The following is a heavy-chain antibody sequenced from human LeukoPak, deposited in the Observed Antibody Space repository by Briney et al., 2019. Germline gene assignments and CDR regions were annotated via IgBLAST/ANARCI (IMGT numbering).Heavy chain of an antibody. Sequence: GGSLRLSCAASGFRFSDYWMNWVRQAPGKGLEWVANIKQDASEEFYVDSVEGRFTVSRDNAKNSLFLQMNSLRAEDTALYYCARACCGSSHYYYYYMDVWGRGTTVTVSS. CDR3: ARACCGSSHYYYYYMDV. CDR1: GFRFSDYW. D-gene: IGHD6-13*01. V-gene: IGHV3-7*03. J-gene: IGHJ6*03. CDR2: IKQDASEE.